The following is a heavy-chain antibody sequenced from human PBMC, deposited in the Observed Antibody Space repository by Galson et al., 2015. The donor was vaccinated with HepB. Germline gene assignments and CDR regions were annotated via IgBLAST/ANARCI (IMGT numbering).Heavy chain of an antibody. D-gene: IGHD3-10*01. Sequence: SLRLSCAASGFTFSTFWMSWVRQAPGKGLEWVANINEDESEKYYMDSVKGRFTISRDNVGNSLYLQMTTLRADDTAVYYCSRELAGVYYGLDVWGQGTTVIVSS. CDR3: SRELAGVYYGLDV. CDR1: GFTFSTFW. CDR2: INEDESEK. J-gene: IGHJ6*02. V-gene: IGHV3-7*03.